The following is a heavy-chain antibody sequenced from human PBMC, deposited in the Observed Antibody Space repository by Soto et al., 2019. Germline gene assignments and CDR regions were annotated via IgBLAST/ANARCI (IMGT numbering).Heavy chain of an antibody. V-gene: IGHV1-2*02. Sequence: ASVKVSCKASGYTFSDYYMHWVRLAPGQGLEWMGWINPKSGGTNYAQKFQGRVTMTRDTSITTAYMELRRLRSDDTAVYYCARARDILTGYYIETPDFRGLGTLVTVSS. CDR2: INPKSGGT. CDR3: ARARDILTGYYIETPDF. J-gene: IGHJ4*02. D-gene: IGHD3-9*01. CDR1: GYTFSDYY.